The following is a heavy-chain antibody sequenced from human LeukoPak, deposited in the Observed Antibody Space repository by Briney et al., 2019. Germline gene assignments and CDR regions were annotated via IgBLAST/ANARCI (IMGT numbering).Heavy chain of an antibody. CDR1: GGSISSGGYY. J-gene: IGHJ5*02. Sequence: SQTLSLTCTVSGGSISSGGYYLSWIRQHPGKGLEWIGYIYYSGSTYYNPSLKSRITISVDTSKNQFSLKLSSVTAADTAVYYCARVALAAEEWFDPWGQGTLVTVSS. CDR3: ARVALAAEEWFDP. D-gene: IGHD6-25*01. V-gene: IGHV4-31*03. CDR2: IYYSGST.